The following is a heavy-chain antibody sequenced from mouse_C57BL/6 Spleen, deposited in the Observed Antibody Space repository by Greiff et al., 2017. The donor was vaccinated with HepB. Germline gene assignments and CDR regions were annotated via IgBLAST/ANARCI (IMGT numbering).Heavy chain of an antibody. CDR2: INPSTGGT. Sequence: VQLQQSGPELVKPGASVKISCKASGYSFTGYYMNWVKQSPEKSLEWIGEINPSTGGTTYNQKFKAKATLTVDKSSSTAYMQLKSLTSEDSAVYYCAREVARRYWYFDVWGTGTTVTVSS. CDR3: AREVARRYWYFDV. J-gene: IGHJ1*03. V-gene: IGHV1-42*01. D-gene: IGHD1-1*01. CDR1: GYSFTGYY.